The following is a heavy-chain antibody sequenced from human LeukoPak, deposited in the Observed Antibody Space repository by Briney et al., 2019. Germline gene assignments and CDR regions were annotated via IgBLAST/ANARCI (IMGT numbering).Heavy chain of an antibody. CDR2: INAGNGNT. J-gene: IGHJ3*02. Sequence: PGASVKVSCKASGYSFTSYAMHWVRQAPGQRLEWMGWINAGNGNTKFSQKFQGRVTITRDTSASTAYMELSSLRSEDTAVYYCARDDEENDAFDIWGQGTMVTVSS. V-gene: IGHV1-3*01. CDR3: ARDDEENDAFDI. CDR1: GYSFTSYA.